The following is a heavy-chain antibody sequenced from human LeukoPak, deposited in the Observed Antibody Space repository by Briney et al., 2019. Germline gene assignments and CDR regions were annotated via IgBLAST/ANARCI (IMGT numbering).Heavy chain of an antibody. J-gene: IGHJ5*02. V-gene: IGHV4-59*01. CDR1: GGSISSYY. D-gene: IGHD1-1*01. CDR3: ATTSTFWFDP. Sequence: TSETLSLTCTVSGGSISSYYWSWIRHPPGKGLEGSGYIYYSGSTNYNPSLKSRVTISVDTSKTQLSLKLSSVTAADTAVYYCATTSTFWFDPWGQGTLVTVSS. CDR2: IYYSGST.